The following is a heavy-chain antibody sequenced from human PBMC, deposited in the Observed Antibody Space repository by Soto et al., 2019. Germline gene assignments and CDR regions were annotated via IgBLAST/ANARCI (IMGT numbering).Heavy chain of an antibody. J-gene: IGHJ6*02. CDR2: IYYSGST. CDR1: GGSISSGDYY. CDR3: ARDPAFWSGYWEGGMDV. Sequence: TLSLTCTVSGGSISSGDYYWSWIRQPPGKGLEWIGYIYYSGSTYYNPSLKSRVTISVDTSKNQFSLKLSSVTAADTAVYYCARDPAFWSGYWEGGMDVWGQGTTVTVSS. D-gene: IGHD3-3*01. V-gene: IGHV4-30-4*01.